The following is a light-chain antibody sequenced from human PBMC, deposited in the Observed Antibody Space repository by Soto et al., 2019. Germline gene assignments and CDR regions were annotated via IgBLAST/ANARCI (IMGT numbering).Light chain of an antibody. J-gene: IGLJ3*02. CDR2: EVT. CDR1: SSDVGAYNY. V-gene: IGLV2-8*01. CDR3: SSYAGSNNPWV. Sequence: QSALTQPPSASGSPGQSVTISCTGTSSDVGAYNYVCWYQQHPGKAPKLIISEVTKRPSGVPDRFSGSKSGNTASLTVTGIQAEDEADYSCSSYAGSNNPWVFGGGTKLTVL.